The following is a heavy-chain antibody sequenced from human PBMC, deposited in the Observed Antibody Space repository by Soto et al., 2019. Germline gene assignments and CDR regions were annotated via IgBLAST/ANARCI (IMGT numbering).Heavy chain of an antibody. CDR1: GYTFTSYG. V-gene: IGHV1-18*01. CDR2: ISAYNGNT. CDR3: ARSIYQTRFYDYSDSFDP. D-gene: IGHD4-4*01. Sequence: ASVKVSCKASGYTFTSYGISWVRQAPGQGLEWMGWISAYNGNTNYAQKLQGRVTMTTDTSTSTAYMELRSLRSDDTAVYYCARSIYQTRFYDYSDSFDPWGQGTLVTVSS. J-gene: IGHJ5*02.